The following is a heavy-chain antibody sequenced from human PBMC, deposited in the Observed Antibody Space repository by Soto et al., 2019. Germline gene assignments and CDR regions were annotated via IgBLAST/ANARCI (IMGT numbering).Heavy chain of an antibody. CDR2: ISSSSDVI. D-gene: IGHD1-26*01. Sequence: EVQLVEAGGGLIQPGGSLRLSCAASGFSFSRFEMNWVRQAPGKGLEWVSYISSSSDVIYYADSVKDRFTISRDNAKNSLYLQMSSLRAEDTAVYFCAKDLGSYLSPAFDYWGLGTLVTVSS. CDR3: AKDLGSYLSPAFDY. J-gene: IGHJ4*02. V-gene: IGHV3-48*03. CDR1: GFSFSRFE.